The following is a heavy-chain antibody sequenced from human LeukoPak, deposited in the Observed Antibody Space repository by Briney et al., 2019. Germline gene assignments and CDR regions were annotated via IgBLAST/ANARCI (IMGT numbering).Heavy chain of an antibody. D-gene: IGHD3-9*01. Sequence: SETLSLTCTVSGGSISSYYWSWIRQPPGKGLEYIGYIYFSGSTDYNPSLKSRVTISVDTSKNQFSLKLSSVTAADTAVYYCARDGGKGWLWFDYWGQGTLVTVSS. J-gene: IGHJ4*02. V-gene: IGHV4-59*01. CDR3: ARDGGKGWLWFDY. CDR2: IYFSGST. CDR1: GGSISSYY.